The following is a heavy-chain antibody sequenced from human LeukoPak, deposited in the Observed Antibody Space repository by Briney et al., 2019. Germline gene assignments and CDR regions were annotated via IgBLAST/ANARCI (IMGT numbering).Heavy chain of an antibody. J-gene: IGHJ5*02. Sequence: PSETLSLTCTVSGGSMNDYYWSWIRQPPGKGLEWIGYMYYSGSTNYNPSLKSRVSISIDTSKNQFSLKLSSVTAADTAVYYCARDRYCIGGLCYSGRFDPWGRGTLVTVSS. CDR3: ARDRYCIGGLCYSGRFDP. CDR2: MYYSGST. V-gene: IGHV4-59*01. CDR1: GGSMNDYY. D-gene: IGHD2-15*01.